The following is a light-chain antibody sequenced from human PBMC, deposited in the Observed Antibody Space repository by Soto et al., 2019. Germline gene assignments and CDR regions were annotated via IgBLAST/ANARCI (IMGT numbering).Light chain of an antibody. CDR2: DAS. J-gene: IGKJ3*01. CDR1: QSVSSS. V-gene: IGKV3-11*01. CDR3: QQRSNWPPEVT. Sequence: EIVLTQSPDTLSLSPGERATLSCRASQSVSSSLAWYQQIPGQAPRLLIYDASNRATGIPARFSGSGSGTDFNLTISSLEPEDFAVYYWQQRSNWPPEVTFGPGTKVDIK.